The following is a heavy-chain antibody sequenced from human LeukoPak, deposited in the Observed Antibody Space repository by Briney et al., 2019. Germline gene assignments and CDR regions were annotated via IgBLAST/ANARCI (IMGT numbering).Heavy chain of an antibody. CDR3: ARYDSSNDAFDI. CDR2: IYYSGST. V-gene: IGHV4-61*08. D-gene: IGHD3-22*01. Sequence: SQTLSLTCTVSGGSISSGDYYWSWIRQPPGKRLEWIGYIYYSGSTNYNPSLKSRVTISVDTSKNQFSLKLSSVTAADTAVYYCARYDSSNDAFDIWGQGTMVTVSS. CDR1: GGSISSGDYY. J-gene: IGHJ3*02.